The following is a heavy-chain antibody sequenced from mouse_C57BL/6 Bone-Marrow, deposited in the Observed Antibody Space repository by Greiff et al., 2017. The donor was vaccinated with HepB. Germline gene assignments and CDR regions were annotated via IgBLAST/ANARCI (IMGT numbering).Heavy chain of an antibody. CDR2: INYDGSST. CDR1: GFTFSDYY. D-gene: IGHD1-1*01. CDR3: ARDTTTVVATYWYFDV. V-gene: IGHV5-16*01. Sequence: EVKVEESEGGLVQPGRSMKLSCTASGFTFSDYYMAWVRQVPEKGLEWVANINYDGSSTYYLDSLKSRFIISRDNAKNILYLQTSSLKSEDTATYYCARDTTTVVATYWYFDVWGTGTTVTVSS. J-gene: IGHJ1*03.